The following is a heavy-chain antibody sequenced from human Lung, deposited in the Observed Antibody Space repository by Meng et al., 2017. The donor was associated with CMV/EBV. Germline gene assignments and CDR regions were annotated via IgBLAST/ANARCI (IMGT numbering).Heavy chain of an antibody. CDR1: GFPFRTNS. J-gene: IGHJ6*02. CDR2: ISGSNGNI. D-gene: IGHD4-11*01. V-gene: IGHV3-48*04. CDR3: ARGPTDYYALDV. Sequence: SCAASGFPFRTNSMNWVRQAPGKGLEWVSYISGSNGNIYYADSVKGRFTISRDNTKKSLFLQMNSLRVEDTAVYYCARGPTDYYALDVWGQGPTVTVSS.